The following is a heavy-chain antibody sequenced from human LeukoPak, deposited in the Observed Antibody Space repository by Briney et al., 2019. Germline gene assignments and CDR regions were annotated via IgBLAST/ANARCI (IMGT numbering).Heavy chain of an antibody. CDR1: GFTFSRYW. V-gene: IGHV3-7*01. Sequence: GGSLRLSCAASGFTFSRYWMSWVRQAPGKGLEWVASINQDESAKYYVDSVKGRFTISRDNAKNSLFLQMNSLRAEDTAVYYCARDLLVGGSGYHYWGQGTLVTVSS. J-gene: IGHJ4*02. D-gene: IGHD3-22*01. CDR2: INQDESAK. CDR3: ARDLLVGGSGYHY.